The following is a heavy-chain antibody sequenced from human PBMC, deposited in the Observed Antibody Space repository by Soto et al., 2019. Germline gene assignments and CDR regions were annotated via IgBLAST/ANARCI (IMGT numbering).Heavy chain of an antibody. CDR2: ISAYNGAT. D-gene: IGHD5-12*01. J-gene: IGHJ4*02. CDR3: AQDGGGSSGYGIDY. V-gene: IGHV1-18*01. CDR1: GYTFTNFG. Sequence: QVQLIQSGAELKKPGASVKVSCETSGYTFTNFGVSWVRQAPGQGPEWMGWISAYNGATEYAQKVQGRITITTNTSTSTAYMELRSLTSDDTAVYYCAQDGGGSSGYGIDYWGQGPLVTVSA.